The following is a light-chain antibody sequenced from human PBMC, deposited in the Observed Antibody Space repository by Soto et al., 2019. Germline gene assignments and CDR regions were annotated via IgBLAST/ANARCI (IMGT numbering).Light chain of an antibody. CDR1: QSISSN. Sequence: EIVLTQSPGTLSLSPGEGATLSCRASQSISSNLAWYQQKPGQAPRLLIYGASTRATGIPARFSGSGSGTEFTLTISSLQSEDFAVYYCQLYNNRPRTFCKGTKVDIK. V-gene: IGKV3-15*01. CDR2: GAS. CDR3: QLYNNRPRT. J-gene: IGKJ1*01.